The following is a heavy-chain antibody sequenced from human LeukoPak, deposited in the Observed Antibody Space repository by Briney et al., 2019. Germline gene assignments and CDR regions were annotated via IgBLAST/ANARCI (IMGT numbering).Heavy chain of an antibody. D-gene: IGHD5-18*01. CDR1: GFTVSSNY. J-gene: IGHJ4*02. V-gene: IGHV3-66*03. Sequence: PGGSLRLSCAASGFTVSSNYMSWVRQAPGKGLEWVSVIYSCGSTYYADSVKGRFTISRDNSKNTLYLQMNSLRAEDTAVYYCARGAMVTHFDYWGQGTLVTVSS. CDR2: IYSCGST. CDR3: ARGAMVTHFDY.